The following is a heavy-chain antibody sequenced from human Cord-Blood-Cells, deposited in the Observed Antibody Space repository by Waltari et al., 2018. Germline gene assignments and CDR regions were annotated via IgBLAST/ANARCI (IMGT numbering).Heavy chain of an antibody. CDR1: GYSISSGSY. J-gene: IGHJ4*02. V-gene: IGHV4-38-2*01. CDR3: ARADSSGYYFDY. Sequence: QVQLQESGPGLVKPSETLSLTCAVSGYSISSGSYWGWIRQPPGKGLEWIGSIYHSGSTYYNPSLKSRVTLSVDTSKNQFSLKLSSVTAADTAVYYCARADSSGYYFDYWGQGTLVTVSS. D-gene: IGHD3-22*01. CDR2: IYHSGST.